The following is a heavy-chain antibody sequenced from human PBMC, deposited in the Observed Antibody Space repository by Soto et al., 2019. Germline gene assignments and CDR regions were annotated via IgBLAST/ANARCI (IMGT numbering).Heavy chain of an antibody. CDR1: GGSFSGYY. J-gene: IGHJ4*02. Sequence: SETLSLTCAVYGGSFSGYYWSWIRQPPGKGLEWIGEINHSGSTNYNPSLKSRVTISVDTSKNQFSLKLSSVTAADTAVYYCARSLYPPHRSFGVVPAPDYWGQGTLVTVSS. CDR3: ARSLYPPHRSFGVVPAPDY. CDR2: INHSGST. D-gene: IGHD3-3*01. V-gene: IGHV4-34*01.